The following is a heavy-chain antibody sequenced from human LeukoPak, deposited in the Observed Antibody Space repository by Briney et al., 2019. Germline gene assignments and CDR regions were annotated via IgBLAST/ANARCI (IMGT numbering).Heavy chain of an antibody. V-gene: IGHV4-59*08. D-gene: IGHD5-18*01. J-gene: IGHJ4*02. Sequence: SETLSLTCTVSGGSISSYYWSWIRQPPGKGLEWIGYIYYSGSTNYNPSLKSRVTISVDTSKNQFSLKLSSVTAADTAVYYCARHGLKLYSLFDYWGQGTLVTISS. CDR2: IYYSGST. CDR3: ARHGLKLYSLFDY. CDR1: GGSISSYY.